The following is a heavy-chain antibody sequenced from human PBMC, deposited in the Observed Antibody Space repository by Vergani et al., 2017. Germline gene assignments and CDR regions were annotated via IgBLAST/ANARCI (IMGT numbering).Heavy chain of an antibody. CDR2: INHSGST. CDR3: ASRYSSSTNFDY. D-gene: IGHD6-6*01. J-gene: IGHJ4*02. V-gene: IGHV4-34*01. Sequence: QVQLQQWGAGLLKPSETLSLTCAVYGGSFSGYYWSWIRQPPGKGLEWIGEINHSGSTYYNPSLKSRVTISVDTSKNQFSRKLSSVTAADTAVYYCASRYSSSTNFDYWGQGTLVTVSS. CDR1: GGSFSGYY.